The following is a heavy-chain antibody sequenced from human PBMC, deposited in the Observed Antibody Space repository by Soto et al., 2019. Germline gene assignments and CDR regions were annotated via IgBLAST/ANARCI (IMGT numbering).Heavy chain of an antibody. CDR2: INTANGTT. Sequence: QVQFLQSGAEVKKPGASVKVSCKTSGYIFTDYPIHWVRQAPGRGLEWVAWINTANGTTRYSPRLQGRVSLRTDTRASPPYIQRTGLRFEETDVYYWARTPFDYWGQG. V-gene: IGHV1-3*04. J-gene: IGHJ4*02. CDR3: ARTPFDY. CDR1: GYIFTDYP. D-gene: IGHD2-15*01.